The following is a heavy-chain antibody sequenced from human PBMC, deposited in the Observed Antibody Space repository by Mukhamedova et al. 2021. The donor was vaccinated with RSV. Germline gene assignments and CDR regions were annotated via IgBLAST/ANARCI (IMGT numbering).Heavy chain of an antibody. Sequence: GSTNYNPSLKSRVTISVDTSKNQFSLRLSSVTAADTALYYCAKDSRGYSYGGDWYFDLWGRGTLVTVSS. V-gene: IGHV4-59*01. J-gene: IGHJ2*01. D-gene: IGHD5-18*01. CDR2: GST. CDR3: AKDSRGYSYGGDWYFDL.